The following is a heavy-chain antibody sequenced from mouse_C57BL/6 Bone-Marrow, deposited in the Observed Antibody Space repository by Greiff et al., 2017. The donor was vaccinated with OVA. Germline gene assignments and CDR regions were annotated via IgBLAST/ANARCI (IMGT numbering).Heavy chain of an antibody. CDR1: GFTFSSYG. V-gene: IGHV5-6*01. CDR2: ISSGGSYT. D-gene: IGHD4-1*01. CDR3: ARLTGTFWYFDV. J-gene: IGHJ1*03. Sequence: EVKVVESGGDLVKPGGSLKLSCAASGFTFSSYGMSWVRQTPDKRLEWVATISSGGSYTYYPDSVKGRFTISRDNAKNTLYLQMSSLKSEDTARYYCARLTGTFWYFDVWGTGTTVTVSS.